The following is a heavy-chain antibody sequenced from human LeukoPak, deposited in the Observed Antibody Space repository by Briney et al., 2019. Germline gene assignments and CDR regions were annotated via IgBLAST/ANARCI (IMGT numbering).Heavy chain of an antibody. V-gene: IGHV1-69*11. CDR2: VIPILGTA. CDR3: ARDLRPYYYGSGSYF. D-gene: IGHD3-10*01. Sequence: ASVKVSCKASGGTFSSYAISWVRQAPGQAREWMGRVIPILGTANYAQKFQGRVTITPDESTSTAYMELSSLRSEDTAVYYCARDLRPYYYGSGSYFWGQGTLVTVSS. J-gene: IGHJ4*02. CDR1: GGTFSSYA.